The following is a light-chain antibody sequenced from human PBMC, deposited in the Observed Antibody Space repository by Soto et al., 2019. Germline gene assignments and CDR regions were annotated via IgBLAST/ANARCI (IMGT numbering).Light chain of an antibody. V-gene: IGKV4-1*01. Sequence: DIVMTQSPDSLAVSLGERATINCKPSQSVLSSSNNKNYLAWYQQKPGQPPKLLIYWASTRESGVPDRFSGSGSGTDFTLTISSLQAEDVAVYYCQQYYSTPQTFGQGTKVDIK. CDR3: QQYYSTPQT. CDR2: WAS. CDR1: QSVLSSSNNKNY. J-gene: IGKJ1*01.